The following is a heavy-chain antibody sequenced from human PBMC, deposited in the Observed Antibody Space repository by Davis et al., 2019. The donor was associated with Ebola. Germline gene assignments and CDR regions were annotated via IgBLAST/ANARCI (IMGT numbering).Heavy chain of an antibody. J-gene: IGHJ6*02. D-gene: IGHD3-3*01. CDR1: GYTFTSYD. V-gene: IGHV1-8*01. Sequence: ASVKVSCKASGYTFTSYDINWVRQATGQGLEWMGWMNPNSGNTGYAQKFQGRVTMTRNTSISTAYMELSSLRSEDTAVYYCARQYDFWSGYYTHTHYYGMDVWGQGTTVTVSS. CDR3: ARQYDFWSGYYTHTHYYGMDV. CDR2: MNPNSGNT.